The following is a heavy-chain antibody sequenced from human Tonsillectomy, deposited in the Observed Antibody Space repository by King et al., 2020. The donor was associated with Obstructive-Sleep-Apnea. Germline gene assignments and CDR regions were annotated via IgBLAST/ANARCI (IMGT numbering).Heavy chain of an antibody. CDR3: ASIMNYDDSSGYLLYGMDV. J-gene: IGHJ6*02. D-gene: IGHD3-22*01. Sequence: QLQESGPGLVKPSETLSLTCTVSGGSISSSSYYWGWIRQPPGKGLEWIGSIYYSGSTYYNPSLKSRVTISVDTYKNQFSLKLRSVTAADTAEYYCASIMNYDDSSGYLLYGMDVWGQGTTVTVSS. CDR1: GGSISSSSYY. V-gene: IGHV4-39*07. CDR2: IYYSGST.